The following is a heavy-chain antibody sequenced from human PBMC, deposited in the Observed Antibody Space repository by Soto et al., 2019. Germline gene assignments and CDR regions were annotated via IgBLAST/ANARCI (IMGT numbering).Heavy chain of an antibody. CDR1: GFTFSGYG. V-gene: IGHV3-33*01. Sequence: QVQLVESGGGVVQPGRSLRLSCAASGFTFSGYGMHWVRQAPGQGLEWVAVIWYDPNKTYYADSVKGRFTISRDNSKNTLYLQMNSLTVEGTAVYYCATDGPGSGRYFGEYWGQGTLVTVSS. D-gene: IGHD6-19*01. CDR3: ATDGPGSGRYFGEY. CDR2: IWYDPNKT. J-gene: IGHJ4*02.